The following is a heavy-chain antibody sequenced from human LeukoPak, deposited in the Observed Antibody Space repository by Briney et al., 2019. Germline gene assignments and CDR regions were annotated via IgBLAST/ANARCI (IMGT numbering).Heavy chain of an antibody. D-gene: IGHD3-10*02. CDR3: AKESDTMFFDY. V-gene: IGHV3-43*01. CDR1: GFNFDRYT. Sequence: PGGSLRLSCATSGFNFDRYTIHWVRQAPGKGLEWVSLAGWAGGTTFYSDSVRGRFTISRDSGRKSVYLQMNSLTTDDTAFYFCAKESDTMFFDYWGQGALVTVS. CDR2: AGWAGGTT. J-gene: IGHJ4*02.